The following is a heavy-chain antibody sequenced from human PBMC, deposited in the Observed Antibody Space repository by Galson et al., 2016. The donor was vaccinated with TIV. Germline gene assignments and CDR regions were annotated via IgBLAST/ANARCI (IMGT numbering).Heavy chain of an antibody. CDR3: ARGRDYYDTSVYYLFDY. D-gene: IGHD3-22*01. CDR1: GFTFSTFA. V-gene: IGHV3-30*04. J-gene: IGHJ4*02. Sequence: SLRLSCAASGFTFSTFAIHWVRQAPGKGLEWVAVITYDGSDKYYAESVKGRFTISRDNPKKTVYLQVNSLGAGDTAVYYCARGRDYYDTSVYYLFDYWGQGTLVTVSS. CDR2: ITYDGSDK.